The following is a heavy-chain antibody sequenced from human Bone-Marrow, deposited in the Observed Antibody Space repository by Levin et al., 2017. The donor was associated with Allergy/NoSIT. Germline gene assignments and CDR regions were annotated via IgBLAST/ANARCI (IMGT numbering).Heavy chain of an antibody. V-gene: IGHV3-21*01. CDR2: ISSSGPNI. J-gene: IGHJ3*02. CDR1: GFTSSSYT. D-gene: IGHD2-8*01. CDR3: ARGMVPDAFDI. Sequence: SCAASGFTSSSYTMNWVRQAPGKGLEWVSSISSSGPNIYYADSVKGRFTLSRDSAMNSLYLQMNSLRDDDTAVYYCARGMVPDAFDIWGQGTMVTVSS.